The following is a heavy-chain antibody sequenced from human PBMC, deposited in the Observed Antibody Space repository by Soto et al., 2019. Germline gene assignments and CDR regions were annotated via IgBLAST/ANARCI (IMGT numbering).Heavy chain of an antibody. V-gene: IGHV1-18*01. Sequence: ASVKVSCKASGYTLTSYGVSWVRQAPGQGLEWMGWISAYNGNTNYAQKLQGRVTMTTDTSTSTAYMELRSLRSDDTAVYYCARFWSGWYNAFDIWGQGTMVTVSS. CDR3: ARFWSGWYNAFDI. CDR2: ISAYNGNT. J-gene: IGHJ3*02. D-gene: IGHD6-19*01. CDR1: GYTLTSYG.